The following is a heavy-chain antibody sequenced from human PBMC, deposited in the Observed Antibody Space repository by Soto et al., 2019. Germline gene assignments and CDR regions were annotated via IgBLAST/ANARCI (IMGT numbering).Heavy chain of an antibody. CDR3: ARQRVAGYSSGWYSYYYGMDV. D-gene: IGHD6-19*01. Sequence: PGESLKISCKGSGYSFTSYWISWVRQMPGKGLEWMGRIDPSDSYTNYSPSFQGHVTISADKSISTAYLQWSSLKASDTAMYYCARQRVAGYSSGWYSYYYGMDVWGQGTTVTVAS. V-gene: IGHV5-10-1*01. J-gene: IGHJ6*02. CDR2: IDPSDSYT. CDR1: GYSFTSYW.